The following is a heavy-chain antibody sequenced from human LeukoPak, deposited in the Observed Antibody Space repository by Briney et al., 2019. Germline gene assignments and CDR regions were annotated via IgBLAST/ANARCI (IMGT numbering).Heavy chain of an antibody. J-gene: IGHJ4*02. Sequence: ASVKVSCKASGYTLTDHYMHWVRQAPGQGLERMGWINPNSGGTSYAQKFQGRVTMTRDTSISTAYMELSRLTSDDTAVYYCAREDCSGGNCYQNFDNWGQGTLVTVSS. CDR2: INPNSGGT. V-gene: IGHV1-2*02. D-gene: IGHD2-15*01. CDR1: GYTLTDHY. CDR3: AREDCSGGNCYQNFDN.